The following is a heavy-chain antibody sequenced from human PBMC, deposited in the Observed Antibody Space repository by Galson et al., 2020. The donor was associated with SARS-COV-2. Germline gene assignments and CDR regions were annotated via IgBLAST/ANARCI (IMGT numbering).Heavy chain of an antibody. V-gene: IGHV1-24*01. Sequence: ASVKVSCKVSGYTLTELSMHWVRQAPGKGLAWLGGFDPDDGETIYAQKFQGRVTMTEDTSTDTAYMELSSLRSEDTAVYYCATGSSWTGGQNSWFDPWGQGTLVTVSS. CDR2: FDPDDGET. J-gene: IGHJ5*02. CDR3: ATGSSWTGGQNSWFDP. CDR1: GYTLTELS. D-gene: IGHD6-13*01.